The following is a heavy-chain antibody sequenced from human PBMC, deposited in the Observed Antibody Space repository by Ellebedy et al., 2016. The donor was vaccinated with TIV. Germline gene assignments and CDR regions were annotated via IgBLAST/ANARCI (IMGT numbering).Heavy chain of an antibody. CDR3: ARTSRYAYSSSCDY. CDR2: VSGYNGNK. CDR1: GYTFMSYS. Sequence: AASVKVSCKASGYTFMSYSIAWVRQAPGQGLEWMGWVSGYNGNKNYAQKVQGRVTMTTDTSTNPAYMELRSLTSDDTAVYFCARTSRYAYSSSCDYWGQGTLVTVSS. D-gene: IGHD6-13*01. V-gene: IGHV1-18*01. J-gene: IGHJ4*02.